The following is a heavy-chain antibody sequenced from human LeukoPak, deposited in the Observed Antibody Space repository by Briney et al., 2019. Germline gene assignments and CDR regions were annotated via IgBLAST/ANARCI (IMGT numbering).Heavy chain of an antibody. Sequence: PSGTLSLTCAVWGGPITSNIWWGWVGNPPGKGLEWIGEIYHSGKTNYNPSLKSRVIIAVDKSKNQFSLTLSSVTAADTAVYYCASPSGASSWWGQGTLVTVSS. J-gene: IGHJ4*02. V-gene: IGHV4-4*02. CDR3: ASPSGASSW. D-gene: IGHD2/OR15-2a*01. CDR1: GGPITSNIW. CDR2: IYHSGKT.